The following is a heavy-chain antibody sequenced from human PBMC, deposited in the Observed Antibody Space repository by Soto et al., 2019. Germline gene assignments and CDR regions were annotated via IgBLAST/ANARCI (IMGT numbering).Heavy chain of an antibody. J-gene: IGHJ6*02. V-gene: IGHV1-69*05. D-gene: IGHD1-26*01. Sequence: SVKVSSEASGGTFSSNAIFWVRQAPKQVLEWMGGSNPIFGTANYAQKRQGRVTMTTDTSRSTAYMELRSLRSDDTDVYVCARDRSGSLRMNYGVEVWGQGTTV. CDR2: SNPIFGTA. CDR3: ARDRSGSLRMNYGVEV. CDR1: GGTFSSNA.